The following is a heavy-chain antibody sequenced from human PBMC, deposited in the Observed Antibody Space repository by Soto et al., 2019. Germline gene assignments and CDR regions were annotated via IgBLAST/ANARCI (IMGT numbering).Heavy chain of an antibody. CDR1: GFTFSTYA. D-gene: IGHD1-26*01. CDR2: ISYDGGNK. Sequence: GGSLRLSCAASGFTFSTYAMHWVRQAPGKGLEWVAVISYDGGNKFYADSVKGRFTISRDNSKNTLYLQMNSLRAEDTAVYYCAKDISSYSGRYTYYFDNWGQGTLVTVSS. J-gene: IGHJ4*02. CDR3: AKDISSYSGRYTYYFDN. V-gene: IGHV3-30*18.